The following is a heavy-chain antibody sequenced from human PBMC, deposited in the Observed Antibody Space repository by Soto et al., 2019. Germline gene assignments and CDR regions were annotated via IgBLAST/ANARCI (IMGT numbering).Heavy chain of an antibody. CDR3: ARDPVAYSSGWCGGSDY. CDR1: GYTFTSYY. J-gene: IGHJ4*02. V-gene: IGHV1-46*01. D-gene: IGHD6-19*01. CDR2: INPSGGST. Sequence: ASVKVSCKASGYTFTSYYMHWVRQAPGQGLEWMGIINPSGGSTSYAQKFQGRVTMTRDTSTSTVYMELSSLRSEDTAVYYCARDPVAYSSGWCGGSDYWGQGTLVTVSS.